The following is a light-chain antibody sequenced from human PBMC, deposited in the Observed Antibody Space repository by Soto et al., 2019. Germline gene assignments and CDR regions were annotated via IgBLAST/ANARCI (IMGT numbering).Light chain of an antibody. V-gene: IGKV3-20*01. Sequence: EIVLTQSPGTLSLSPGERATLSCRASQSLSSSYIAWYQQKPGQAPRLLIYGASSRATGIPDRFSGSGSGTDFTLTISRLEPEDFATFFCQQSYTSPFTFGQGTSLEIK. CDR2: GAS. CDR3: QQSYTSPFT. J-gene: IGKJ2*01. CDR1: QSLSSSY.